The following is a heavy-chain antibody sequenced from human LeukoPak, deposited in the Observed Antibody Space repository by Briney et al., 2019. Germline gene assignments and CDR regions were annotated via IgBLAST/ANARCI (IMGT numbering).Heavy chain of an antibody. J-gene: IGHJ4*02. V-gene: IGHV4-39*01. CDR1: GGSISSSSYY. D-gene: IGHD1-20*01. CDR2: IYYSGST. Sequence: SETLSLTCTVSGGSISSSSYYWGWIRQPPGKGLEWIGSIYYSGSTYYNPSLKSRATISVDTSKNQFSLKLSSVTAADTAVYYCARLGITEMYYFDYWGQGTLVTVSS. CDR3: ARLGITEMYYFDY.